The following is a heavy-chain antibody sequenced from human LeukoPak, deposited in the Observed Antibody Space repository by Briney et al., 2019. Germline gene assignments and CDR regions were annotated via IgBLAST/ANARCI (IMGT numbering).Heavy chain of an antibody. V-gene: IGHV3-23*01. CDR1: GFTFGDYA. CDR2: ISGSGGST. Sequence: GGSLRLSCTASGFTFGDYAMSWVRQAPGKGLEWVSGISGSGGSTFYADSVKGRFTIASDNSKNTLSLQVNSLRVEDTALYYCAKEDDSWSGGVDYWGQGTLVTVSS. D-gene: IGHD3-10*01. CDR3: AKEDDSWSGGVDY. J-gene: IGHJ4*02.